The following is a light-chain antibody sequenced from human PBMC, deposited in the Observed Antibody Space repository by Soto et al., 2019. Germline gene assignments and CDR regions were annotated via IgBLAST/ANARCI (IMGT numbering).Light chain of an antibody. CDR2: KAS. Sequence: DIQMTQSPSTLSASVGDRVTITCRASQSIGSWLAWYQQKPGKAPNLLIYKASTLKSGVPSRFTGSGSGTEFTLTISSLQADNFATYYCQHYNSYSEAFGQGTKVDIK. CDR1: QSIGSW. CDR3: QHYNSYSEA. J-gene: IGKJ1*01. V-gene: IGKV1-5*03.